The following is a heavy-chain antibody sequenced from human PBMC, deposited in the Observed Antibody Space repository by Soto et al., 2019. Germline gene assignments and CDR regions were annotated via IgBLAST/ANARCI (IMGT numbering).Heavy chain of an antibody. CDR2: ISYDGSNK. V-gene: IGHV3-30-3*01. D-gene: IGHD2-2*01. Sequence: QVQLVESGGGVVQPGRSLRLSCAASGFTFSSYAMHWVRQAPGKGLEWVAVISYDGSNKYYADSVKGRFTISRDNSKNTLYLQMNSLRAEDTAVYYCAREPCDTSCYFGYYGMDVWGQGTTVTVSS. CDR3: AREPCDTSCYFGYYGMDV. CDR1: GFTFSSYA. J-gene: IGHJ6*02.